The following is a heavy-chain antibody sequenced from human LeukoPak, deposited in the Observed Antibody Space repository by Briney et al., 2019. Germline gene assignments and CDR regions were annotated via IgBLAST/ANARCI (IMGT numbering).Heavy chain of an antibody. D-gene: IGHD1-26*01. V-gene: IGHV3-33*01. J-gene: IGHJ4*02. CDR2: IWYDGSNK. Sequence: PGGSLRLSCAASGVTFGSYGMHWVRRAPGKGLEWVSVIWYDGSNKYYADSVKGRFTISRDNSKNTLYLQMNSLRAEDTAVYYCAREEWSGRYYAGYFDSWGQGTLVTVSS. CDR1: GVTFGSYG. CDR3: AREEWSGRYYAGYFDS.